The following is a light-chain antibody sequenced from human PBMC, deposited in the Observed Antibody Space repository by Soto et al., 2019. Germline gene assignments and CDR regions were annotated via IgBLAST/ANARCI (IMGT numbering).Light chain of an antibody. CDR2: GNN. CDR1: GSNIGAGYD. CDR3: QSYDSSLSEV. J-gene: IGLJ1*01. V-gene: IGLV1-40*01. Sequence: QSVLTQPPSVSGAPGQRVTISCTGSGSNIGAGYDVHWYQQFPGTAPKLLIYGNNNRPSGVPDRFSGSKSGTSASLAITGLQAEDEADCYCQSYDSSLSEVFGTGTKVTVL.